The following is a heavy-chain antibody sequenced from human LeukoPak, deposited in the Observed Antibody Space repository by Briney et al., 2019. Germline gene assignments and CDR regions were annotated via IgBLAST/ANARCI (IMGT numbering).Heavy chain of an antibody. Sequence: PGGSLRLSCAASGVSSFSTYEMMWVRQAPGKGLEWVANIKQDGSEKFYVDSVKGRFTISRDNAKNSLYLQMNSLRAEDTAVYYCARDELWTVVEPALDYWGQGTLVTVSS. CDR1: GVSSFSTYE. CDR3: ARDELWTVVEPALDY. J-gene: IGHJ4*02. D-gene: IGHD2-2*01. CDR2: IKQDGSEK. V-gene: IGHV3-7*01.